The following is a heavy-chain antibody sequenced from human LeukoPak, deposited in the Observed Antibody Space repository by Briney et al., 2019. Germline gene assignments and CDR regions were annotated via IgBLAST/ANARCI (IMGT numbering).Heavy chain of an antibody. CDR3: ARSSEGRYYYDSSGFSYYYYYMDV. V-gene: IGHV4-61*05. J-gene: IGHJ6*03. CDR2: IYYSGST. D-gene: IGHD3-22*01. Sequence: SETLSLTCIVSGATISSSSYYWGWIRQPPGKGLEWIGYIYYSGSTYYNPSLRSRVTISVDTSKNQFSLKLSSVTAADTAVYYCARSSEGRYYYDSSGFSYYYYYMDVWGKGTTVTISS. CDR1: GATISSSSYY.